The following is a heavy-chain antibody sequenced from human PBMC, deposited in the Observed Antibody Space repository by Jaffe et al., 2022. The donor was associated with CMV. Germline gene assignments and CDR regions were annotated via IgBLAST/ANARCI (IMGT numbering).Heavy chain of an antibody. CDR2: ISSSGSTI. V-gene: IGHV3-48*03. CDR3: ARGLYGSGSSYDY. Sequence: EVQLVESGGGLVQPGGSLRLSCAASGFTFSSYEMNWVRQAPGKGLEWVSYISSSGSTIYYADSVKGRFTISRDNAKNSLYLQMNSLRAEDTAVYYCARGLYGSGSSYDYWGQGTLVTVSS. J-gene: IGHJ4*02. CDR1: GFTFSSYE. D-gene: IGHD3-10*01.